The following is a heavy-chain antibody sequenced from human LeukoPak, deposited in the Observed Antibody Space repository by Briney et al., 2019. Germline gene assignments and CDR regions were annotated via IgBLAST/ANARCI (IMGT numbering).Heavy chain of an antibody. CDR2: ISSNGGST. Sequence: PGGSLRLSCSASGFTFSSYAMYWVRQAPEKGLEYVSGISSNGGSTYYADSVKGRFTISRDNSKNTLYLQMSSLRAEDTAVYYCVNRGGLLLYFIYWGQGTLVTVSS. V-gene: IGHV3-64D*06. CDR1: GFTFSSYA. D-gene: IGHD3-22*01. J-gene: IGHJ4*02. CDR3: VNRGGLLLYFIY.